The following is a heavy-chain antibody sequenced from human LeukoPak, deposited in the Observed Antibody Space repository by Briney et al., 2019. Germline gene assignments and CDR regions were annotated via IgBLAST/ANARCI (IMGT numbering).Heavy chain of an antibody. Sequence: GGSLRLSCAASGFTFSSYAMSWVRQAPGKGLEWVSAISGSGGSTYYADSVKGRFTISRDNSKITLYLQMNSLRAEDTAVYYCAKDDSGYDYFGPNDYWGQGTLVTVSS. CDR3: AKDDSGYDYFGPNDY. CDR2: ISGSGGST. D-gene: IGHD5-12*01. CDR1: GFTFSSYA. J-gene: IGHJ4*02. V-gene: IGHV3-23*01.